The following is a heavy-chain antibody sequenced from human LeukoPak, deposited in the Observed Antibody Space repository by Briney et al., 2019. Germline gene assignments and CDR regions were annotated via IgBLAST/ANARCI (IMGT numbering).Heavy chain of an antibody. CDR2: IYYGGST. V-gene: IGHV4-39*07. CDR3: ARGRSSGWYSGSYGMDV. D-gene: IGHD6-19*01. CDR1: GGSISSRTYH. J-gene: IGHJ6*02. Sequence: SETLSLTCSVSGGSISSRTYHWAWIRQPPGKGLEWIGNIYYGGSTYYNPSLKSRVTISVDTSKNQFSLKLSSVTAADTAVYYCARGRSSGWYSGSYGMDVWGQGTTVTVSS.